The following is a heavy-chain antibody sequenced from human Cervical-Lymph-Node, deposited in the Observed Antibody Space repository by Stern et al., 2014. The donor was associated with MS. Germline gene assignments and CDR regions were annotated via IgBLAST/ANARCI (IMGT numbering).Heavy chain of an antibody. CDR2: IFDSENS. D-gene: IGHD3-10*01. CDR3: ARALWLGDEMSTGFFDG. CDR1: GASFTRNY. V-gene: IGHV4-59*01. Sequence: VQLVESGPGLVKPSETLSLTCTVSGASFTRNYWSWIRQPPGKGLEWIGYIFDSENSNSNPSLRSRVTMSIDTSKNQFSLKLNSVTAADTAVYYCARALWLGDEMSTGFFDGWGQGTPVTVSS. J-gene: IGHJ4*02.